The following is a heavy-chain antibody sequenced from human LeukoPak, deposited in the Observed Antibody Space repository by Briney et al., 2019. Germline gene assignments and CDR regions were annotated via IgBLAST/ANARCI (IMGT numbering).Heavy chain of an antibody. CDR1: GFTVSSNY. V-gene: IGHV3-66*01. Sequence: GGSLRLSCAASGFTVSSNYMSWVRQAPGKGLEWVSVIYSGGSTYYADSVKGRFTISRDNSKNTLYLQMNSLRAEDTAVYYCAREVAGTGIDYWGQGTLVTVSS. J-gene: IGHJ4*02. CDR2: IYSGGST. D-gene: IGHD6-19*01. CDR3: AREVAGTGIDY.